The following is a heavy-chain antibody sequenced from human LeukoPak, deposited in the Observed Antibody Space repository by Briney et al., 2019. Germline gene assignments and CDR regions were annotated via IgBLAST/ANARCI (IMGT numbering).Heavy chain of an antibody. V-gene: IGHV3-48*01. D-gene: IGHD2-2*02. CDR1: GFTFSDYS. J-gene: IGHJ4*02. Sequence: PGGSLRLSCAGGFTFSDYSMNWIRQAPGKGLEWVSYISSSSSTVYYTDSVKGRFTISRDNAKNTLYLQMGSLRAEDMAVYYCARELCSSTSCYKALGYWGQGTLVTVSS. CDR2: ISSSSSTV. CDR3: ARELCSSTSCYKALGY.